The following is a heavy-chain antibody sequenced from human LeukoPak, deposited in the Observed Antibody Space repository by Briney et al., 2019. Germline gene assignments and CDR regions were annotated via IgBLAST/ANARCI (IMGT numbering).Heavy chain of an antibody. V-gene: IGHV1-46*01. J-gene: IGHJ5*02. D-gene: IGHD3-10*01. CDR1: GYTFTSYY. CDR2: SNPSGGST. CDR3: ARVGKSTMVRGRSGGGWFDP. Sequence: ASVKVSCKASGYTFTSYYMHWVRQAPGQGLEWMGISNPSGGSTSYAQKFQGRVTMTRDTSTSTVYMELSSLRSEDTAVYYCARVGKSTMVRGRSGGGWFDPWGQGTLVTVSS.